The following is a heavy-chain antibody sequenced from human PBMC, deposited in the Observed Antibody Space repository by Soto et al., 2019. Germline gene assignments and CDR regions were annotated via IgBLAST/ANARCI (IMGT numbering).Heavy chain of an antibody. D-gene: IGHD3-10*01. CDR3: ARDLPGTGGMDV. J-gene: IGHJ6*02. Sequence: QVQLQESGPGLVKPSQTLSLTCTVSGGSISSGGYYWSWIRQHPGKGLEWIGYLYYSGSTYYNPSLKSRVTISVDTSKTQLCLKLSSVTAADTAVYCCARDLPGTGGMDVCGQGPTVTVSS. CDR1: GGSISSGGYY. V-gene: IGHV4-31*03. CDR2: LYYSGST.